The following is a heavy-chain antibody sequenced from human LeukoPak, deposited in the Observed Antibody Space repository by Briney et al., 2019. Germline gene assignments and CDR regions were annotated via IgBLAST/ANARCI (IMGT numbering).Heavy chain of an antibody. CDR3: ARVAVAGTGGAFDI. V-gene: IGHV1-69*13. J-gene: IGHJ3*02. D-gene: IGHD6-19*01. CDR1: GGTFSSYA. CDR2: IIPIFGTA. Sequence: SVKVSCKASGGTFSSYAISWVRQAPGQGLEWMGGIIPIFGTANYAQKFQGRVTITADESTSTAYMELSSLRSEDTAVYYCARVAVAGTGGAFDIWCQGTMVTVSS.